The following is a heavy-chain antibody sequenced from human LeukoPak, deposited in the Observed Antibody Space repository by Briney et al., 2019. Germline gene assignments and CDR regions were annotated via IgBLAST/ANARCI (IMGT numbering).Heavy chain of an antibody. V-gene: IGHV4-61*02. J-gene: IGHJ4*02. Sequence: SETLSLTCTVSGGSISSGSYYWSWIRQPAGKGLEWIGRIYTSGSTNYNPSLKSRVTISVDTSKNQFSLKLSSVTAADTAVYYCARGREPYDSSGYFDYWGQGTLVTVSS. CDR2: IYTSGST. CDR1: GGSISSGSYY. D-gene: IGHD3-22*01. CDR3: ARGREPYDSSGYFDY.